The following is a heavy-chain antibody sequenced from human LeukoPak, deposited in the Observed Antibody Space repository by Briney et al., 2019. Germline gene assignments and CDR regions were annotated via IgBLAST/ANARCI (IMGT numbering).Heavy chain of an antibody. CDR3: ARGGAWFEY. CDR1: EFSVGSNY. Sequence: PGGSLRLSCAASEFSVGSNYMTWVRQAPGKGLEWVSLIYSGGSTYYADSVKGRFTISRDNAKSSLYLQMNSLRAEDTAIYYCARGGAWFEYWGQGTLVTVSS. CDR2: IYSGGST. J-gene: IGHJ4*02. V-gene: IGHV3-66*01. D-gene: IGHD4/OR15-4a*01.